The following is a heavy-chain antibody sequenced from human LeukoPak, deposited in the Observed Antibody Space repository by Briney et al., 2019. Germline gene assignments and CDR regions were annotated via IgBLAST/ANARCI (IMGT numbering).Heavy chain of an antibody. CDR1: GGSISSSNW. CDR3: ARGTDYYGSGSYWAYYMDV. CDR2: IYHSGST. J-gene: IGHJ6*03. D-gene: IGHD3-10*01. Sequence: PSETLSLTCAVSGGSISSSNWWSWVRQPPGKGLEWIGEIYHSGSTNYNPSLKSRVTISVDTSKNQFSLKLSSVTAADTAVYYCARGTDYYGSGSYWAYYMDVWGKGTTVTVSS. V-gene: IGHV4-4*02.